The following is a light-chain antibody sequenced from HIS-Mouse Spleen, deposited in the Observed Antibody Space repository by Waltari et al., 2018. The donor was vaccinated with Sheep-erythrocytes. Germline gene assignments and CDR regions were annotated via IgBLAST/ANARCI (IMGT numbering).Light chain of an antibody. Sequence: QPALTQPASVSGSPGQSLPISCTGTCCDVGRYNFLSWYQQHPGKAPKLMIYEGSKRPSGVSNRFSGSKSGNTASLTISGLQAEDEADYYCCSYAGSSTFVFGGGTQLTAL. J-gene: IGLJ7*02. CDR3: CSYAGSSTFV. V-gene: IGLV2-23*03. CDR1: CCDVGRYNF. CDR2: EGS.